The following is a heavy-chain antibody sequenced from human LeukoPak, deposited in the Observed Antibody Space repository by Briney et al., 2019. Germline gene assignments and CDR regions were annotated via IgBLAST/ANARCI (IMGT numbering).Heavy chain of an antibody. CDR2: ITGSDDVT. Sequence: PGGSLRLSCAASGFSVSTYAMSWVRQAPGKGLEWLSAITGSDDVTYHADSVKGRFTTSRDRSKNTLYLEINGLRAEDTAVYYCAKDKSGSYPEAFDIWGQGTMVTVSS. D-gene: IGHD1-26*01. J-gene: IGHJ3*02. V-gene: IGHV3-23*01. CDR1: GFSVSTYA. CDR3: AKDKSGSYPEAFDI.